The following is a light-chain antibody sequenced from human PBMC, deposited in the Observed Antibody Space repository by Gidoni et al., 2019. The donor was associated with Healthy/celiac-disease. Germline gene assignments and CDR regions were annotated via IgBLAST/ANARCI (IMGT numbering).Light chain of an antibody. CDR2: RVS. Sequence: SYELTQPLSVSVALGQTARITCGGNNMGSKNGHWYQQKPRQAPVLVIYRVSNRPSGLPVRFSGSHSGNTATLTISRAQAWDEAAYYCQVWDSSPVVFGGGTKLTVL. CDR3: QVWDSSPVV. J-gene: IGLJ2*01. V-gene: IGLV3-9*01. CDR1: NMGSKN.